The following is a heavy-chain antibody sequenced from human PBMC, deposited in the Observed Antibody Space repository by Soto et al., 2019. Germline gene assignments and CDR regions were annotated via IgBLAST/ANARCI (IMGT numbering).Heavy chain of an antibody. CDR3: ARPYCSSTRCYIYYSAMEV. CDR2: ISSDGSHQ. V-gene: IGHV3-30-3*01. Sequence: QVQLVESGGGVVQPGRSLRLSCAASGFTFSTSAIHWVRQAPGKGLEWVAVISSDGSHQYYADSVRGRFTFSRDNSINTLYRKMISLRAEDMAVYYCARPYCSSTRCYIYYSAMEVWGQGTTVTVSS. D-gene: IGHD2-2*01. CDR1: GFTFSTSA. J-gene: IGHJ6*02.